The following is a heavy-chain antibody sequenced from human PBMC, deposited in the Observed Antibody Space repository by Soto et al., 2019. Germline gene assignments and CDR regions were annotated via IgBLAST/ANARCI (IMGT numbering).Heavy chain of an antibody. J-gene: IGHJ3*02. CDR2: ISYDGSIK. V-gene: IGHV3-30-3*01. CDR3: ARAVLEGAFDI. D-gene: IGHD2-8*01. Sequence: QVQLVESGGGVVQPGRSLRLSCAASGFTFSSYAMHWVRQAPGKGLEWVAVISYDGSIKYYADSVKGRFSISRDNSKNTLYLQMNSLRAEDTAVYYCARAVLEGAFDIWGQGTMVTVSS. CDR1: GFTFSSYA.